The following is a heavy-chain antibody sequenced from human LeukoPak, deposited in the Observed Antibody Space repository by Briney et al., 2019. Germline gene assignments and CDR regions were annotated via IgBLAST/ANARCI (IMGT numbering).Heavy chain of an antibody. V-gene: IGHV1-18*01. CDR1: GYTFTSYG. CDR3: ASFSADFWSGYYTEYDY. J-gene: IGHJ4*02. Sequence: ASVKVSCKASGYTFTSYGISWVRQAPGQGLEWMGWISAYNGNTNYAQKFQGRVTITADESTSTAYMELSSLRSEDTAVYYCASFSADFWSGYYTEYDYWGQGTLVTVSS. CDR2: ISAYNGNT. D-gene: IGHD3-3*01.